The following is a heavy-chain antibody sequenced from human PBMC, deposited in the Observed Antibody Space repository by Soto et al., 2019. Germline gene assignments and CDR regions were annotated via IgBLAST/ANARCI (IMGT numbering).Heavy chain of an antibody. CDR3: AISGPIYGSGSYLAY. D-gene: IGHD3-10*01. CDR2: ISYDGSNK. Sequence: GGSLRLSCASSGFTFSSYAMHCFRQAPGKGLEWVAVISYDGSNKYYADSVKGRFTISRDNSKNTLYLQMNSLRAEDTAVYYCAISGPIYGSGSYLAYWGQGTLVTVSS. CDR1: GFTFSSYA. V-gene: IGHV3-30-3*01. J-gene: IGHJ4*02.